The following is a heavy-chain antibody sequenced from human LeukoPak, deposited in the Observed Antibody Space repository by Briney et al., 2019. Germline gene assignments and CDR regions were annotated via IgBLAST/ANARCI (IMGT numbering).Heavy chain of an antibody. Sequence: PGGSLRLSCAASGFTFSSYAMSWVCQAPGKGLEWVSAISGSGGSTYYADSVKGRFTISRDNSKNTLYLQMNSLRAEDTAVYYCARGQYSSSWTGNWFDPWGQGTLVTVSS. J-gene: IGHJ5*02. V-gene: IGHV3-23*01. CDR3: ARGQYSSSWTGNWFDP. CDR2: ISGSGGST. CDR1: GFTFSSYA. D-gene: IGHD6-13*01.